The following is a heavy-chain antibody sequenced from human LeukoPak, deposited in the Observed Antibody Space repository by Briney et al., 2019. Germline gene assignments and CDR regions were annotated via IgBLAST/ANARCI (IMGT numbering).Heavy chain of an antibody. CDR1: GYTFTGYY. CDR3: ARELGYCSSTSCGTFDY. Sequence: ASVKVSCKASGYTFTGYYNHWVRQAPGQGLEWMGWINPNSGGTNYAQKFQGRVTMTRDTSISTAYMELSRLRSDDTAVYYCARELGYCSSTSCGTFDYWGQGTLVTVSS. CDR2: INPNSGGT. D-gene: IGHD2-2*01. J-gene: IGHJ4*02. V-gene: IGHV1-2*02.